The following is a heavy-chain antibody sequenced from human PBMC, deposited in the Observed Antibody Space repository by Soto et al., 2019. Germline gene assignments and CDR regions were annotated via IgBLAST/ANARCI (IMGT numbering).Heavy chain of an antibody. V-gene: IGHV1-46*01. J-gene: IGHJ6*02. Sequence: GASVKVSCKASGCTFTSYYMHWVRQAPGQGLEWMGIINPSGGSTSYAQKFQGRVTITRDASTSTVYMELSSLRSEDTAVYYCAREGYYYDWDYYYYYGMDVWGQGTTVTVSS. CDR1: GCTFTSYY. D-gene: IGHD3-22*01. CDR3: AREGYYYDWDYYYYYGMDV. CDR2: INPSGGST.